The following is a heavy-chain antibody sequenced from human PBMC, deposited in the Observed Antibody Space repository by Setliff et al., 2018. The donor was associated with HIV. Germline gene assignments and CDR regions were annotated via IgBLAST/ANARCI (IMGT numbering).Heavy chain of an antibody. Sequence: SETLSLTCTVSGGSISGYYWSWVRQPPEKRLELIRFIHYSGSSDYNPSLKSRITISVDMSRNQFSLVLSSVTAADTAVYYCARFQAWQLGRRGGYYYYMDVWGKGTTVTVS. CDR1: GGSISGYY. CDR3: ARFQAWQLGRRGGYYYYMDV. CDR2: IHYSGSS. D-gene: IGHD1-1*01. V-gene: IGHV4-59*01. J-gene: IGHJ6*03.